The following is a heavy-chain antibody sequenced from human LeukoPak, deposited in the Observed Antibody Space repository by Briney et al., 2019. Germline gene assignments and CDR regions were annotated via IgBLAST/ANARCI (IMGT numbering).Heavy chain of an antibody. CDR3: ARESNSGWYLYFDY. CDR1: GGSISSYY. D-gene: IGHD6-19*01. CDR2: IYYSGNT. V-gene: IGHV4-59*01. Sequence: SETLSLTCTVSGGSISSYYWSWIRQPPGKGLEWIGYIYYSGNTKYNPSLKSRVTISVDTSKNQFSLKLSSVTAADTAVYYCARESNSGWYLYFDYWGQGTLVTVSS. J-gene: IGHJ4*02.